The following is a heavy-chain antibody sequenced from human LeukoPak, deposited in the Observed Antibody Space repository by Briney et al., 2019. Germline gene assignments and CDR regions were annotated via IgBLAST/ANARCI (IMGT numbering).Heavy chain of an antibody. D-gene: IGHD6-25*01. Sequence: GGSLRLSCAASGCDFKSYAMAWVRQAPGKGLEWVSSIGGTGQPTAHADSVKGRFTVSRDNSKNTLYLQMNSLRAEDTARYYCLHPAYGYWGGQGTLVTVSS. V-gene: IGHV3-23*01. CDR3: LHPAYGYW. CDR2: IGGTGQPT. CDR1: GCDFKSYA. J-gene: IGHJ4*02.